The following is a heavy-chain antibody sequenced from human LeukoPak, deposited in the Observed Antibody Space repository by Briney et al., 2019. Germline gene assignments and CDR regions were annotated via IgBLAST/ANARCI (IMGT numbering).Heavy chain of an antibody. V-gene: IGHV4-61*02. Sequence: TLSLTCTVSVGSIGIGSYEGSWVRQPAGKGLDWIGRIYTSGSTNYTPSLKSRVTISVDTSKNQFSLKLSSVTAADTAVYYCARGRRDGYNWYYFDSWGQGTLVTVSS. CDR3: ARGRRDGYNWYYFDS. CDR1: VGSIGIGSYE. J-gene: IGHJ4*02. D-gene: IGHD5-24*01. CDR2: IYTSGST.